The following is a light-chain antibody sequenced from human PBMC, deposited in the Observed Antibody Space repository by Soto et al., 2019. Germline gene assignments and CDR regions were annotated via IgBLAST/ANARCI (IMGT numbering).Light chain of an antibody. CDR2: EVS. CDR3: SSYAGSNNLV. Sequence: QSALTQPPSASGSPGQSVTISCTGTSSDVGGYNYVSWYQQHPGKAPKLMIYEVSTRPSGVPDRFSGSKSGNTASLTVSGLQAEDEAYYYCSSYAGSNNLVFGGVTKLTV. V-gene: IGLV2-8*01. J-gene: IGLJ2*01. CDR1: SSDVGGYNY.